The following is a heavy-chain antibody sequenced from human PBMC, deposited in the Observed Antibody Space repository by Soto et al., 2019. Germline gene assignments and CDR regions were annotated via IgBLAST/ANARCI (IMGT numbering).Heavy chain of an antibody. J-gene: IGHJ2*01. Sequence: QVQLQESGPGLVKPSETLSLTCSVSGGSVSNASFYWTWIRQAPGTGLEYIGYIFYTWVTNYNPSISSQVTISLDTSKNHFSLKLNSMTAADTAVYYCVRVLDSSWYADLWGRGTLVTVSS. V-gene: IGHV4-61*03. CDR1: GGSVSNASFY. CDR2: IFYTWVT. D-gene: IGHD3-22*01. CDR3: VRVLDSSWYADL.